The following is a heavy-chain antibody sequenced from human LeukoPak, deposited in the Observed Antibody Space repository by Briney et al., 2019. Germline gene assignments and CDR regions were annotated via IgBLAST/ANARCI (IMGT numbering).Heavy chain of an antibody. CDR3: TRMTTGHDY. Sequence: SETLSHTCAVSGVSFNDYYWSWVRQTPGKGLEWIGEINHSGYTNDSPSLKSRVTLSIDTSREQFSLNLRSVTVADTGIYYCTRMTTGHDYWGQGTLVTVSS. V-gene: IGHV4-34*01. J-gene: IGHJ4*02. CDR1: GVSFNDYY. D-gene: IGHD4-17*01. CDR2: INHSGYT.